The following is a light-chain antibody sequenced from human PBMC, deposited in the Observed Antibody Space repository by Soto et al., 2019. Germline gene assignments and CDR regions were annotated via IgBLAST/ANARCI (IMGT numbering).Light chain of an antibody. Sequence: QSALTQPRSVSGSPGQSVTISCTRTSSYIGPYDHVAWYQQHPGKAPKLMIYEVSNQPSGVSNRFSGSKSGNTASLTISGLQAEDEADYYCSSYTSSSTLVFGGGTQLTVL. J-gene: IGLJ2*01. V-gene: IGLV2-14*01. CDR1: SSYIGPYDH. CDR2: EVS. CDR3: SSYTSSSTLV.